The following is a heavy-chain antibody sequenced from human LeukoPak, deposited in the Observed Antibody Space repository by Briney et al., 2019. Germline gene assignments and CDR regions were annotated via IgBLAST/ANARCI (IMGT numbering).Heavy chain of an antibody. D-gene: IGHD7-27*01. Sequence: PGGSLRLSCAASGFIVSNNHINWIRQAPGKGLEWVSSISSSSSYIYYADSVKGRFTISRDNAKNSLYLQMNSLRAEDTAVYYCARETGYPGYFDYWGQGALVTVSS. CDR1: GFIVSNNH. CDR3: ARETGYPGYFDY. CDR2: ISSSSSYI. V-gene: IGHV3-21*01. J-gene: IGHJ4*02.